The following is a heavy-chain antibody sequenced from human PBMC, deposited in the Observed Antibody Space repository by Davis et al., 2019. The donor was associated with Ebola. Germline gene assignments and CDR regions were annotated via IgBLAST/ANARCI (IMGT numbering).Heavy chain of an antibody. J-gene: IGHJ5*02. V-gene: IGHV3-30-3*01. Sequence: PGGSLRLSCTFTFSNTIIHWVRQAPGEGLEWVAAMSFDGYSKYYAASVRGRFTISRDMSETTVSLQMNSLTTEDTAVYYCAAEAGTSGRCGWFDPWGQGTLVTVSP. CDR3: AAEAGTSGRCGWFDP. D-gene: IGHD6-19*01. CDR2: MSFDGYSK. CDR1: FTFSNTI.